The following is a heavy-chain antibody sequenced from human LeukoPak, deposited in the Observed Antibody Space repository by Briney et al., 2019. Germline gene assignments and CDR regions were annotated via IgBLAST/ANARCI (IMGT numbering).Heavy chain of an antibody. CDR2: ISSSGSTI. J-gene: IGHJ6*03. D-gene: IGHD2-15*01. Sequence: PGGSLRLSCAASGFTFSSYEMNWVRQAPGKGLEWVSYISSSGSTIYYADSLKGRFTISRDNSKNTLYLQMNSLRPEDTAVYYCAKDWRRIVVVGPITRHGNYMDVWGKGTTVTISS. V-gene: IGHV3-48*03. CDR3: AKDWRRIVVVGPITRHGNYMDV. CDR1: GFTFSSYE.